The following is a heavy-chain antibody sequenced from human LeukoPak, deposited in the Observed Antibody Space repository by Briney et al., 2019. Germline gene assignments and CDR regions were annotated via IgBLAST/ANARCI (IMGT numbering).Heavy chain of an antibody. CDR1: GYAFATYG. J-gene: IGHJ4*02. CDR2: ISANTGKT. V-gene: IGHV1-18*01. CDR3: AKVAGDRMDY. D-gene: IGHD6-13*01. Sequence: ASVKVSCKASGYAFATYGFCWVRQAPGHGLEWRGWISANTGKTDYAQKFQGRVTITTDTSTSTAYKELRSLRPDDTAVYYCAKVAGDRMDYWGQGTLLTVSS.